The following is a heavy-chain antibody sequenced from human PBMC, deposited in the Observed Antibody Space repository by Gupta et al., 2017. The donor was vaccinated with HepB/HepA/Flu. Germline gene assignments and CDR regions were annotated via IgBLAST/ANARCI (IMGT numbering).Heavy chain of an antibody. J-gene: IGHJ3*02. CDR3: AKDYRGGSGWYSAFDI. CDR1: GFTFSSYA. D-gene: IGHD6-19*01. CDR2: ISGSGGST. V-gene: IGHV3-23*01. Sequence: EVQLLESGGGLVQPGGSLRLSCAASGFTFSSYAMSWVRQAPGKGLEWVSAISGSGGSTYYADSVKGRFTISRDNSKNTLYLQMNSLRAEDTAVYYCAKDYRGGSGWYSAFDIWGQGTMVTVSS.